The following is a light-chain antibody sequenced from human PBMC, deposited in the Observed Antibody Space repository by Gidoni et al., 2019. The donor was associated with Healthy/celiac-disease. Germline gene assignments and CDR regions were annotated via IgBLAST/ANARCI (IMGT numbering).Light chain of an antibody. CDR2: LGS. CDR1: QSLLHSNGYNY. J-gene: IGKJ1*01. Sequence: DIVMTQSPLSMPVTPGEPAAIPCRSSQSLLHSNGYNYLDWYLQKPGQSPQLLINLGSNRASGVPDRFSGSGSGTDFTLKISRVEAEDVGVYYCMQALQTRTFGQGTKVEIK. CDR3: MQALQTRT. V-gene: IGKV2-28*01.